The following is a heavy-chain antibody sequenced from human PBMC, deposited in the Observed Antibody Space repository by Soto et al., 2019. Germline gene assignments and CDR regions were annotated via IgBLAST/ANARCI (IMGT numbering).Heavy chain of an antibody. CDR3: AHRTITPATNWFDP. Sequence: ASGPTLVNPTQTLTLTCTFSGFSLTTSGVGVGWIRQPPGKALEWLALIYWNDDKRYSPSLRGRLTITKDTSKNQVVLAMTNMDPVDTATYYCAHRTITPATNWFDPWGLGTLVTVSS. CDR2: IYWNDDK. V-gene: IGHV2-5*01. D-gene: IGHD2-2*01. CDR1: GFSLTTSGVG. J-gene: IGHJ5*02.